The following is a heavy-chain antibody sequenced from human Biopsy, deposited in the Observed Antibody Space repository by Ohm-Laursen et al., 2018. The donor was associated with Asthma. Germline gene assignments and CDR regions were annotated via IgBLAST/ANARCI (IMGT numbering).Heavy chain of an antibody. V-gene: IGHV1-69*13. CDR1: GGMFGNYA. CDR2: ISPIFGSS. D-gene: IGHD6-19*01. CDR3: ARCQVGYSSGWSLLLKKIYYSGMDV. J-gene: IGHJ6*02. Sequence: GASVKLSCKASGGMFGNYAISWVRQAPGLGLEWMGGISPIFGSSNYAQKFQGRVTITADESTSTAYMEVTSLRSEDTAIYYCARCQVGYSSGWSLLLKKIYYSGMDVWGQGTAVTVSS.